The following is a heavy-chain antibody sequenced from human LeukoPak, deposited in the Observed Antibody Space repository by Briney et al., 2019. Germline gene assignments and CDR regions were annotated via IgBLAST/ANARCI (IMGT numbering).Heavy chain of an antibody. D-gene: IGHD6-6*01. CDR3: ARDQLRRHSSSSWGSFDP. J-gene: IGHJ5*02. CDR2: ISAYNGNT. CDR1: GYTFTSYG. Sequence: ASVKVSCKASGYTFTSYGISWVRQAPGQGLEWMGWISAYNGNTNYAQKLQGRVTMTTDTSTSTAYMELRSLRSDDTAVYYCARDQLRRHSSSSWGSFDPWGQGTLVTVSS. V-gene: IGHV1-18*01.